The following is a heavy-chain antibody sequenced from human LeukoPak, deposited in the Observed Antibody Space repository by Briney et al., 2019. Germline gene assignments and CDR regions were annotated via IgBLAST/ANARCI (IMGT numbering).Heavy chain of an antibody. D-gene: IGHD3-22*01. CDR1: GFTFSSYA. CDR3: ARGGYYYDSSGYSWFDY. J-gene: IGHJ4*02. Sequence: GGSLRLSCAASGFTFSSYAMSWVRQAPGKGLEWVSAISGSGGSTYYADSVKGRFTISRDNSKNTLYLQMNSLRAEDTAVYYCARGGYYYDSSGYSWFDYWGQGTLVTVSS. CDR2: ISGSGGST. V-gene: IGHV3-23*01.